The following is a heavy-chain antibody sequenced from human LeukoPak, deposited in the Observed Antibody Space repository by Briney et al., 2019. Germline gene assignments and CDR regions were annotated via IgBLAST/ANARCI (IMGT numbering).Heavy chain of an antibody. Sequence: SETLSLTRTVSGGSISSSSYYWGWIRQPPGKGLEWIGSIYYSGSTYYNPSLKSRVTISVDTSKNQFSLKLSSVTAADTAVYYCVSPWFDPWGQGTLVTVSS. CDR1: GGSISSSSYY. J-gene: IGHJ5*02. V-gene: IGHV4-39*01. CDR2: IYYSGST. CDR3: VSPWFDP.